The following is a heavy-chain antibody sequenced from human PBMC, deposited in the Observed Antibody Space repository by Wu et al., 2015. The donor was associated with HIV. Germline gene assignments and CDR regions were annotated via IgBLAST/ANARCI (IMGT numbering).Heavy chain of an antibody. D-gene: IGHD1-26*01. CDR1: GYSFSDYH. Sequence: QIQLVQSGAEVKKPGASVKVSCKASGYSFSDYHIHWVRQAPGQGLEWMGWINQNGGGATHVQKFQGRVAMTSDTSISTAYMDLRRLTSDDTAVYYCARGGSVFAGIVEIITVRFAYWGQGTLVTVSS. CDR3: ARGGSVFAGIVEIITVRFAY. CDR2: INQNGGGA. J-gene: IGHJ4*02. V-gene: IGHV1-2*02.